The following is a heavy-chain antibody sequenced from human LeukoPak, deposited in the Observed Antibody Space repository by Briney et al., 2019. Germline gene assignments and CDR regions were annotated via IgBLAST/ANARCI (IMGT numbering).Heavy chain of an antibody. V-gene: IGHV7-4-1*02. D-gene: IGHD3-3*01. CDR3: ARDWGLYYDFWSGYPDYMDV. J-gene: IGHJ6*03. Sequence: GASVKVSCKASGYTFTSYAMNWVRQAPGQGLEWMGWINTNTGNPTYAQGFTGRFVFSLDTSVSTAYLQISSLKAEDTAVYYCARDWGLYYDFWSGYPDYMDVWGKGTTVTVSS. CDR1: GYTFTSYA. CDR2: INTNTGNP.